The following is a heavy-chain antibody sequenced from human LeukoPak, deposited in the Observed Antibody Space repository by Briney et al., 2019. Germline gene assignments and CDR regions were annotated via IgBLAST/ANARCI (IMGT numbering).Heavy chain of an antibody. CDR2: IYTSGST. CDR1: GGSISSYY. CDR3: ARDEGEAYDFWSGYFAFDI. Sequence: SETLSLTCTVSGGSISSYYWSWIRQPAGKGLEWIGRIYTSGSTNYNPSLKSRVTISVDTSKNQFSLKLSSVTAADTAVYYCARDEGEAYDFWSGYFAFDIWGQGTMVTVSS. D-gene: IGHD3-3*01. J-gene: IGHJ3*02. V-gene: IGHV4-4*07.